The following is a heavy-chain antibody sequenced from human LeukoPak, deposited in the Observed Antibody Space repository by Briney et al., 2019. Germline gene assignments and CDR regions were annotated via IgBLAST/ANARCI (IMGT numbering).Heavy chain of an antibody. CDR2: MNPNSGNT. CDR3: ARVPRMVRGFDP. J-gene: IGHJ5*02. V-gene: IGHV1-8*01. CDR1: GYTFTSYD. D-gene: IGHD3-10*01. Sequence: ASVKVSCKASGYTFTSYDTNWVRQATGQGLEWMGWMNPNSGNTGYAQKFQGRVTMTRNTSISTAYMELSSLRSEDTAVYYCARVPRMVRGFDPWGQGTLVTVSS.